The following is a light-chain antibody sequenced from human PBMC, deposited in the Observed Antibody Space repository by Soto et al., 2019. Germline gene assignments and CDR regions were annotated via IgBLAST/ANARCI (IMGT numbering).Light chain of an antibody. J-gene: IGKJ1*01. Sequence: TLTAVVGNSVPITCRASQSISSWLAWYQQKPGKAPKVLIYDASSLESGVPSRFSGSGSGTEFTLTISSLQPEDFATYYCQQYNSYPWTFGQGTKVDIK. V-gene: IGKV1-5*01. CDR3: QQYNSYPWT. CDR1: QSISSW. CDR2: DAS.